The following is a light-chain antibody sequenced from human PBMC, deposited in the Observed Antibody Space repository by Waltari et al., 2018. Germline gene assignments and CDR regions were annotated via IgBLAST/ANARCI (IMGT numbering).Light chain of an antibody. J-gene: IGKJ4*01. CDR1: QGISSF. V-gene: IGKV3-11*01. CDR3: QQRTNWPS. Sequence: IVLTQSPATLSLSPGERATLSCRASQGISSFLAWYQRKPGQAPRLLVYDASNRAPGIPARFSGSGSGADFTLTISSLEPEDFAVYYCQQRTNWPSFGGGTRVELK. CDR2: DAS.